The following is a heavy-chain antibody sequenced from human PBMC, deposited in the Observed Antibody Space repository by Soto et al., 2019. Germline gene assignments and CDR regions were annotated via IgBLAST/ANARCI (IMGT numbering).Heavy chain of an antibody. CDR1: GFTFGDYA. J-gene: IGHJ3*02. Sequence: PGGSLRLSCAASGFTFGDYAMSWFRQAPGKGLEWVSFIRGKAYGGTAEYAASVKGRFTISRDDSKSIAYLQMNSLKTEDTAVYYCAGGTGIYLGSFDIWCQGTMDTVSS. V-gene: IGHV3-49*03. D-gene: IGHD1-26*01. CDR3: AGGTGIYLGSFDI. CDR2: IRGKAYGGTA.